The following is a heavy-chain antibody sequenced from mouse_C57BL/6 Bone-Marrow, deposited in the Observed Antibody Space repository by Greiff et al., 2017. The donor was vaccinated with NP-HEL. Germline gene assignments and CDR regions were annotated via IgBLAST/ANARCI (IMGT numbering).Heavy chain of an antibody. CDR1: GFTFSSYA. CDR2: ISDGGSYT. CDR3: ARDPYYGSSHSFDY. Sequence: EVKLVESGGGLVKPGGSLKLSCAASGFTFSSYAMSWVRQTPEKRLEWVATISDGGSYTYYPDNVKGRFTISRDNAKNNLYLQMSHLKSEDTAMYYGARDPYYGSSHSFDYWGQGTTLTVSS. D-gene: IGHD1-1*01. J-gene: IGHJ2*01. V-gene: IGHV5-4*01.